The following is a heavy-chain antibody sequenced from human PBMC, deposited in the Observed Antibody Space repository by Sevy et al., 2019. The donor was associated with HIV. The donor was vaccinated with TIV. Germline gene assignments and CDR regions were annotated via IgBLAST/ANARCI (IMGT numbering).Heavy chain of an antibody. CDR2: INWNGGST. J-gene: IGHJ4*02. CDR1: GFTFSSYG. V-gene: IGHV3-20*04. Sequence: GGSLRLSCAASGFTFSSYGMNWVRQAPGKGLEWVSGINWNGGSTGYADSVKGRFTISRDNAKNSLYLQMNSLRAEDTALYYCARGLGSGWTGGYYFDYWGQGTLVTVSS. D-gene: IGHD6-19*01. CDR3: ARGLGSGWTGGYYFDY.